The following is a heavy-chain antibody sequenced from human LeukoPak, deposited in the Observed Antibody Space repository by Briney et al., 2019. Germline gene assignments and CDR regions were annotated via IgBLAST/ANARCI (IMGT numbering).Heavy chain of an antibody. CDR1: GFTFSSYG. CDR2: ISGSSDII. Sequence: GGSLRLSCAVSGFTFSSYGMNWVRQAPGKGLEWVSYISGSSDIIHYTESVKGRFTISRDNAKNSLYLQMNSLRAEDTAVYYCARVGSGYFEYFQHWGQGTLVTVSS. J-gene: IGHJ1*01. CDR3: ARVGSGYFEYFQH. D-gene: IGHD5-12*01. V-gene: IGHV3-48*04.